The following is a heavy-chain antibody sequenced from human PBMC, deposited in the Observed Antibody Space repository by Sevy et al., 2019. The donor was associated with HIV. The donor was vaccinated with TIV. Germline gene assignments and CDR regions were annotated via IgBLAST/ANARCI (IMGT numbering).Heavy chain of an antibody. V-gene: IGHV3-23*01. CDR2: ISGSGGST. CDR3: AKDYTASIPT. CDR1: GFTFSSYA. D-gene: IGHD3-16*01. Sequence: GESLKISCAASGFTFSSYAMSWVRQAPGKGLEWVSAISGSGGSTYYADSVKGRFIISRDNSKNTLYLQMNSLRAEDTAVYYCAKDYTASIPTWGQGTLVTVSS. J-gene: IGHJ4*02.